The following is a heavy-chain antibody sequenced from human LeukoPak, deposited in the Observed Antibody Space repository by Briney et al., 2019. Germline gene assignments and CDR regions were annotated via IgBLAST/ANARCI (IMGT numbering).Heavy chain of an antibody. V-gene: IGHV3-33*01. Sequence: PGRSLRLSCAASGFTFSTYGMHWVRQAPGKGLDWVALIWYDDTNKYYADSVKGRFTISRDNSKNTLYLHMDGLRVEDTAVYYCARGWEREYNFDRIDYWGQGTPVTVSS. CDR1: GFTFSTYG. CDR3: ARGWEREYNFDRIDY. D-gene: IGHD1-26*01. CDR2: IWYDDTNK. J-gene: IGHJ4*02.